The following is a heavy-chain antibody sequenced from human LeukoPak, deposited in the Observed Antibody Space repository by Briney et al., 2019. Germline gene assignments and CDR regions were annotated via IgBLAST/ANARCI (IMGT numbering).Heavy chain of an antibody. Sequence: SETLSLTCTVSGGSISSYYWSWIRQPPGKGLEWIGEINHSGSTNYNPSLKSRVTISVDTSKNQFSLKLSSVAAADTAVYYCARYYYYGMDVWGQGTTVTVSS. CDR1: GGSISSYY. V-gene: IGHV4-34*01. J-gene: IGHJ6*02. CDR3: ARYYYYGMDV. CDR2: INHSGST.